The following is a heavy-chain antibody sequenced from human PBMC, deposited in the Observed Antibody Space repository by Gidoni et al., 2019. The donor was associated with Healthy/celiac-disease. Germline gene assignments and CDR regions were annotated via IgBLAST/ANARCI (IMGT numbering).Heavy chain of an antibody. CDR2: INPNRGGT. J-gene: IGHJ4*02. CDR3: ATHREVPSHFDY. Sequence: QVQLVQSGAEVKKPGASVKVSCKASGYTFTGYYMHWVRQAPGQGLEWMGWINPNRGGTHYAQKFQGSVTMTRDTSISTAYMELSRLRSDDTAVYYCATHREVPSHFDYWGQGTLVTVSS. V-gene: IGHV1-2*02. CDR1: GYTFTGYY.